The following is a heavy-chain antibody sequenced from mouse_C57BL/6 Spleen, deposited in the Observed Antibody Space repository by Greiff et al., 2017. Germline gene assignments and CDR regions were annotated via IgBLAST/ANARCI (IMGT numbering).Heavy chain of an antibody. CDR3: ASYGYGFAY. Sequence: VQLKQSGPELVKPGASVKISCKASGYTFTDYYMNWVKQSHGKSLEWIGDINPNNGGTSYNQKFKGKATLTVDKSSSTAYMELRSLTSEDSAVYYCASYGYGFAYWGQGTLVTVSA. J-gene: IGHJ3*01. CDR1: GYTFTDYY. D-gene: IGHD2-2*01. V-gene: IGHV1-26*01. CDR2: INPNNGGT.